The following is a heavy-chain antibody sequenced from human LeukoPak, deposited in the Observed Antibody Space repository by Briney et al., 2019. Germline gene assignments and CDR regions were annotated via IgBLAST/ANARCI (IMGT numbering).Heavy chain of an antibody. D-gene: IGHD6-6*01. CDR2: ISYDGSNK. Sequence: GRSLRLSCAASGFAFSSYAMHWVRQAPGKGLEWVAVISYDGSNKYYADSVKGRFTISRDNSKNTLYLQMNSLRAEDTAVYYCASLYSSSSRLDYWGQGTLVTVSS. V-gene: IGHV3-30*04. CDR1: GFAFSSYA. CDR3: ASLYSSSSRLDY. J-gene: IGHJ4*02.